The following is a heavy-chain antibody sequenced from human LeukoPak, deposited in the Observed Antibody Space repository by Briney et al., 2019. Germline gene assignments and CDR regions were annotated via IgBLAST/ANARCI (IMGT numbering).Heavy chain of an antibody. CDR2: INHSGST. CDR1: GGSFSGYY. D-gene: IGHD3-22*01. Sequence: PSETLSLTCAVYGGSFSGYYWSWIRQPPGKGLEWIGEINHSGSTNYNPSLKSRVTISVDTSKNQFSLKLSSVTAADTAVYYCARGRAYYYDSSGYYPIDYWGQGTLVTVSS. CDR3: ARGRAYYYDSSGYYPIDY. V-gene: IGHV4-34*01. J-gene: IGHJ4*02.